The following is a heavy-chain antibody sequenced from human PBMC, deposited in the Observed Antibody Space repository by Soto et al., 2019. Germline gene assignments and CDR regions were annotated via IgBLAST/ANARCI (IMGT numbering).Heavy chain of an antibody. J-gene: IGHJ3*02. Sequence: QVQLQESGPGLVKPSQTLSLTCTVSGGSISSGGYYWSWIRQHPGKGLEGIGYIYYSGSTYYNPSLKSRVTISVDTSKNQVSLKLSSVTAADTAVYYCAREGSSRAFDIWCQGTMVTVSS. V-gene: IGHV4-31*03. CDR2: IYYSGST. CDR1: GGSISSGGYY. D-gene: IGHD6-13*01. CDR3: AREGSSRAFDI.